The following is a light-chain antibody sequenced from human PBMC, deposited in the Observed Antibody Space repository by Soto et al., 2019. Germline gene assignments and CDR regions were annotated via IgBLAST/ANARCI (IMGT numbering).Light chain of an antibody. CDR3: SSHTTRNTLV. Sequence: QSVLTQPASVSGSPGQSIAISCTGTSSDVGAYDFVSWYQQHPDKAPKLLIYEVSNRPSGVSERFSGSKSVNTATLTISGLQAGGEADYYCSSHTTRNTLVFGTWTKLTVL. V-gene: IGLV2-14*03. CDR2: EVS. CDR1: SSDVGAYDF. J-gene: IGLJ1*01.